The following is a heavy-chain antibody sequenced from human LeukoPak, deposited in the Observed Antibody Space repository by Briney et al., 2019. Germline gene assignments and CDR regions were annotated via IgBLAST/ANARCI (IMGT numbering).Heavy chain of an antibody. CDR1: GFPFSSYW. J-gene: IGHJ3*02. Sequence: GGSLRLSCVASGFPFSSYWMTWVRQAPGKGLEWVANIKQDGSKKSYVDSVKGRFTISRDNAKNSLYLQMNSLRAEDTAVYYCARGSFGAGVGATMDDACDIWGQGTMVTVSS. V-gene: IGHV3-7*01. CDR3: ARGSFGAGVGATMDDACDI. CDR2: IKQDGSKK. D-gene: IGHD1-26*01.